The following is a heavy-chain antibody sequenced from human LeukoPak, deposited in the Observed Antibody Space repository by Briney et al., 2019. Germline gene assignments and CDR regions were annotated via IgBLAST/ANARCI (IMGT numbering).Heavy chain of an antibody. V-gene: IGHV4-4*07. D-gene: IGHD2-2*01. CDR1: GGSISSDY. J-gene: IGHJ5*02. CDR3: ARDGSGSAIVVVPAAMGGWFDP. Sequence: PSQTLSLTCTVSGGSISSDYCSSIPQPARKGLEWIWRIYTSGSTNYNPSLKSRVTMSVDTSKNQFSLKLSSVTAADTAVYYCARDGSGSAIVVVPAAMGGWFDPWGQGTLVTVSS. CDR2: IYTSGST.